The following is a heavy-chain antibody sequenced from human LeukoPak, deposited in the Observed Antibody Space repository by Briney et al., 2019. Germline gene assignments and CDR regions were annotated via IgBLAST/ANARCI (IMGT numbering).Heavy chain of an antibody. D-gene: IGHD2-2*01. V-gene: IGHV1-18*01. J-gene: IGHJ4*02. Sequence: ASVKVSCKASGYTFTSYGISWVRQAPGQGLEWMGWISTYNGNTNYAQMLQGRVTMTTDTFTSTAYMDLRSLRSDDTAVYYCARVDIVVLPAAPYYFDYWGQGTLVTVSS. CDR1: GYTFTSYG. CDR2: ISTYNGNT. CDR3: ARVDIVVLPAAPYYFDY.